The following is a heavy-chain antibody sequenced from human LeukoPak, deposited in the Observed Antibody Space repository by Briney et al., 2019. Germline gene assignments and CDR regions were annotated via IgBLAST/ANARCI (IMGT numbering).Heavy chain of an antibody. CDR3: ARHSNYYDSSGYYRVDY. Sequence: GESLKISCKGFGYTFTNYWIGWVRQMPGKGLEWMGIIFPGDFDTRYSPSFQGQVTISADKSISTAYLQWSSLKASDTAMYYCARHSNYYDSSGYYRVDYWGQGTLVTVSS. CDR1: GYTFTNYW. V-gene: IGHV5-51*01. D-gene: IGHD3-22*01. CDR2: IFPGDFDT. J-gene: IGHJ4*02.